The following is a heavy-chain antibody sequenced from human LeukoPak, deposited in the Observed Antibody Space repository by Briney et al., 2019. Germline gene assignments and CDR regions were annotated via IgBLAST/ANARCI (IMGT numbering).Heavy chain of an antibody. CDR1: GGSFNGYY. Sequence: PSETLSLTCAVYGGSFNGYYWSWIRQPPGKGLEWIGEINHSGSTNYNPSLKSRVTLSVDTSKTQFSLRLSSVTAADTAVYYCAREDSGSYYNYYYFYMDVWGKGTTVTISS. CDR2: INHSGST. J-gene: IGHJ6*03. V-gene: IGHV4-34*01. D-gene: IGHD3-10*01. CDR3: AREDSGSYYNYYYFYMDV.